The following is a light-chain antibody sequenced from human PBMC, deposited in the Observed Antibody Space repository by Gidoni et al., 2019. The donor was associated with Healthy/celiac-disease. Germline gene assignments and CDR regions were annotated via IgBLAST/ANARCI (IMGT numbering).Light chain of an antibody. J-gene: IGLJ2*01. Sequence: QSALTPPASASGSPGQPITISCTGTSSDVGGYNYVSWYQQHPGKAPKLMIYEVSNRPSGVSNRFSGSKSGNTASLTISGLQAEDEADYYCSSYTSSSTLGVVFGGGTKLTVL. CDR3: SSYTSSSTLGVV. V-gene: IGLV2-14*01. CDR1: SSDVGGYNY. CDR2: EVS.